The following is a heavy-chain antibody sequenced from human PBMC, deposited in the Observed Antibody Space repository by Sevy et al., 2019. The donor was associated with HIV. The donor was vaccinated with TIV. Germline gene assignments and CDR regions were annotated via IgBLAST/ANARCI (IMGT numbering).Heavy chain of an antibody. CDR2: ISYDGKNK. V-gene: IGHV3-30*04. J-gene: IGHJ4*02. Sequence: GGSLRLSCTASGFTFSNYAMYWVRQAPGKGLEWVAVISYDGKNKDYADSVKGRFTISRDNSKNTLYLQMNSLRADDTAVYYCAGHYYDSTGYYYPLDYWGQGTLVTVSS. CDR3: AGHYYDSTGYYYPLDY. CDR1: GFTFSNYA. D-gene: IGHD3-22*01.